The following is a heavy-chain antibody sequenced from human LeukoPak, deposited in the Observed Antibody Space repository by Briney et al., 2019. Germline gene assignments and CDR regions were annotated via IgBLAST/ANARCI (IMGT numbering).Heavy chain of an antibody. V-gene: IGHV4-4*07. Sequence: SETLSLTCTVSGGSISSYYWSWIRQPAGKGLEWIGRIYTSGSTNYNPSLKSRVTISLDTSKNQFSLRLTSVTAADTAVYYCARGSSSWLDYYIDVWAKGTTVTVSS. CDR1: GGSISSYY. J-gene: IGHJ6*03. CDR3: ARGSSSWLDYYIDV. CDR2: IYTSGST. D-gene: IGHD6-13*01.